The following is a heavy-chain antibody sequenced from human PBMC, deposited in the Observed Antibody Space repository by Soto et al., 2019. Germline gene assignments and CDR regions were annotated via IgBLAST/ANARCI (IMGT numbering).Heavy chain of an antibody. CDR1: GYTFTSYG. J-gene: IGHJ4*02. V-gene: IGHV1-69*13. Sequence: SVKVSCKASGYTFTSYGSSWVRQAPGQGPEWMGGIILPFGTANYAQNFQGRVTITADESMTTAYLELNGLRSEDTAVYYCSRGPDYAGYIDDWGQGSLVTVS. CDR2: IILPFGTA. D-gene: IGHD4-17*01. CDR3: SRGPDYAGYIDD.